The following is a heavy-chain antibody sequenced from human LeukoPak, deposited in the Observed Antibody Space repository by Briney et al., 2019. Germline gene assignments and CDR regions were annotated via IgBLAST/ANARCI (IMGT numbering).Heavy chain of an antibody. D-gene: IGHD4-17*01. CDR1: GGSFSGYY. CDR2: INHSGST. V-gene: IGHV4-34*01. CDR3: ARGNDYGDFYPFDY. Sequence: SETLSLTCAVYGGSFSGYYWSWIRQPPGKGLEWIGEINHSGSTNYNPSLKSRVTISVDTSKNQFSLKLSSVTAADTAVYYCARGNDYGDFYPFDYWGQGTLVTVSS. J-gene: IGHJ4*02.